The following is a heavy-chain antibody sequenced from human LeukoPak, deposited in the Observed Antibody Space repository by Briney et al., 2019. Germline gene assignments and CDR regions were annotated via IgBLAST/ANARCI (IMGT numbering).Heavy chain of an antibody. Sequence: SETLSLTCSVSGGSISGYYWNWIRQPPGKGLEWIGYMYYGGSTDYSPSLKSRVSMSADTSRNQLSLKLTSVTAADTAVYYCARSLPATVAGANWYDPWGQGTLVTVSS. V-gene: IGHV4-59*01. CDR3: ARSLPATVAGANWYDP. D-gene: IGHD6-13*01. J-gene: IGHJ5*02. CDR1: GGSISGYY. CDR2: MYYGGST.